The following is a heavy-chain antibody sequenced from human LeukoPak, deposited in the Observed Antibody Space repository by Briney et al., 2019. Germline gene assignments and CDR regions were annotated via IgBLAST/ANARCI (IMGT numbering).Heavy chain of an antibody. V-gene: IGHV4-59*01. Sequence: SETLSLTCTVSGGSISSYYWSWVRQPPGKGLEWIGYIYYSGSTNYNPSLKSRVTISVDTSKNQLSLKLSSVTAADTAVYYCARDGNPFDYWGQGTLVTVSS. CDR1: GGSISSYY. CDR2: IYYSGST. CDR3: ARDGNPFDY. J-gene: IGHJ4*02. D-gene: IGHD1-14*01.